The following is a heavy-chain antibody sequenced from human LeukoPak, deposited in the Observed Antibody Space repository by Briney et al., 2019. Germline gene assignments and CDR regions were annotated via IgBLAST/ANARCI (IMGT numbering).Heavy chain of an antibody. V-gene: IGHV1-2*02. CDR2: INPNSGGT. CDR3: ARPITGTTWELDY. D-gene: IGHD1-20*01. CDR1: GYTFTGYY. Sequence: GASVKVSCKASGYTFTGYYMHWVRQAPGQGLEWMGWINPNSGGTNYAQKFQGRVTMTRDTSISTAYMELSRLRSDDTAVYYCARPITGTTWELDYWGQGTLVTVSS. J-gene: IGHJ4*02.